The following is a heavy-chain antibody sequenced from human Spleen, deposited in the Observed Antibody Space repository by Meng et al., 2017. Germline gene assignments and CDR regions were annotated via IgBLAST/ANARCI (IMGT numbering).Heavy chain of an antibody. CDR1: GGIFSNSV. V-gene: IGHV1-69*05. CDR2: INGVFGTT. J-gene: IGHJ5*02. D-gene: IGHD3-10*01. Sequence: SVKVSCKAPGGIFSNSVVGWVRQAPGQGLEWMGGINGVFGTTNYAQKFQGRVTITTDESTSTVYMELARLTSEDTAVYFCARAVGTLPRARWFDPWGQGTLVTVSS. CDR3: ARAVGTLPRARWFDP.